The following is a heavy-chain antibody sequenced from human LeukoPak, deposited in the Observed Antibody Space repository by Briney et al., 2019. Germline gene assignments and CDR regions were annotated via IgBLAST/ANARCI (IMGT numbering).Heavy chain of an antibody. D-gene: IGHD1-26*01. V-gene: IGHV3-11*04. Sequence: GGSLRLSCVASGFTFNNYYMSWIRQAPGKGLEWISYISSSGTTIYHADSVKGRLTISRDNAKNSLYLQMNSLSADDTAVYYCARARSYSGSYHDAFDVWGQGTMVTVSS. CDR2: ISSSGTTI. J-gene: IGHJ3*01. CDR3: ARARSYSGSYHDAFDV. CDR1: GFTFNNYY.